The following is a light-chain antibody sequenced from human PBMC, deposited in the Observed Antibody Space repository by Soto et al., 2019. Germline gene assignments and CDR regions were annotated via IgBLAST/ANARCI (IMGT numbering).Light chain of an antibody. CDR2: AAS. J-gene: IGKJ3*01. V-gene: IGKV3-11*01. Sequence: EIVLTQSPATLSLSPGERATLSCRASQSIRSSFAWYQQKPGQAPRLLIFAASTRATGIPARFSGSGSGTDFTLTISSLEPEDFAVYYCQQSNSRPLTFGPGTKVDI. CDR3: QQSNSRPLT. CDR1: QSIRSS.